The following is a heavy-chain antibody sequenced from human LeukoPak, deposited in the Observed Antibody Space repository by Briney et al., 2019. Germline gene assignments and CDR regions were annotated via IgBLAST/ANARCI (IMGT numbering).Heavy chain of an antibody. D-gene: IGHD2-21*02. V-gene: IGHV3-48*01. Sequence: PTGGSLRLSCAASGFTFSSYSMNWVRQAPGKGLEWVSSISSSSSTIYYADSVKGRFTISRDNAKNSLYLQMNSLRAEDTAVYYCARGKDCGGDCFDAFDIWGQGTMVTVSS. CDR3: ARGKDCGGDCFDAFDI. J-gene: IGHJ3*02. CDR1: GFTFSSYS. CDR2: ISSSSSTI.